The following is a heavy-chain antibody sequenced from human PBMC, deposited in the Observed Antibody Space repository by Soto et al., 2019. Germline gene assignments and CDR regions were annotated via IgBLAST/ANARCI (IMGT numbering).Heavy chain of an antibody. D-gene: IGHD3-10*01. Sequence: ESGGGLVTPGGSLRLSCAASGFSFSSYSLNWVRQAPGKGLEWVSSITSSSTYIHYADSVKGRFTISRDNAKNSLYLQMNSLRAEDTAVYYCARDNNFFDSGSGVDYWGQGTLVTVSS. CDR3: ARDNNFFDSGSGVDY. CDR2: ITSSSTYI. J-gene: IGHJ4*02. V-gene: IGHV3-21*01. CDR1: GFSFSSYS.